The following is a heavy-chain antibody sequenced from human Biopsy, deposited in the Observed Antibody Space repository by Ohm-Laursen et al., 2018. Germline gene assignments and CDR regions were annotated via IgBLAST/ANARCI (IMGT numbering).Heavy chain of an antibody. CDR2: INPGGNST. Sequence: SVKVSCNASGYTFTTYYIHWVRQAPGQGLEWMGIINPGGNSTAYTQNFQGRVTMTWDTSTTTVYMELSSLRSEDTAVYYCVLAYFDYWGQGTLVTVPS. CDR3: VLAYFDY. D-gene: IGHD3-16*01. V-gene: IGHV1-46*01. J-gene: IGHJ4*02. CDR1: GYTFTTYY.